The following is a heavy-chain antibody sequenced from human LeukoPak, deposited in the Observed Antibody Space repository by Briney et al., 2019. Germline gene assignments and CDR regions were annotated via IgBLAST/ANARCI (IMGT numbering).Heavy chain of an antibody. CDR3: ARPSSGAHFDF. J-gene: IGHJ4*02. D-gene: IGHD6-19*01. Sequence: GESLKISCKGSGYTFTNFWIGWVRQMPGKGLEWMGIIYPGDSDARYSPSFQGQVTISADKSISTAYLQWSSLKASDTAMYYCARPSSGAHFDFWGQGTLVTVSS. CDR2: IYPGDSDA. V-gene: IGHV5-51*01. CDR1: GYTFTNFW.